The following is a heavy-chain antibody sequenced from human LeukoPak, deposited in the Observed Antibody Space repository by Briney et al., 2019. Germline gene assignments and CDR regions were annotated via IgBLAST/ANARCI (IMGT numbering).Heavy chain of an antibody. J-gene: IGHJ4*02. CDR2: ISYDGSNK. CDR3: ARERADYFNY. Sequence: GGSLRLSCAASGFTFSSYAMHWVRQAPGKGLEWVAVISYDGSNKYYADSVKGRFTISRDNSKNTLYLQMNSLRAEDTAVYYCARERADYFNYWGQGTLVTVSS. D-gene: IGHD6-19*01. V-gene: IGHV3-30-3*01. CDR1: GFTFSSYA.